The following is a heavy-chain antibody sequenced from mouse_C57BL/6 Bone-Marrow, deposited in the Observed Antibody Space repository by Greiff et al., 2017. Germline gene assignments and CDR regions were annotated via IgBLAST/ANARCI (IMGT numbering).Heavy chain of an antibody. CDR3: TRGYSNFFDY. CDR1: GFTFSNYG. D-gene: IGHD2-5*01. J-gene: IGHJ2*01. V-gene: IGHV6-3*01. CDR2: IRCKSDNYAT. Sequence: EVQLQESGGGLVQPGGSMKLSCVASGFTFSNYGMNWVRQSPEKGLEWVAQIRCKSDNYATHYAESVKGRFTISRDDSKSSVYMQMNNLRAEDTGIYYCTRGYSNFFDYWGQGTTLTVSS.